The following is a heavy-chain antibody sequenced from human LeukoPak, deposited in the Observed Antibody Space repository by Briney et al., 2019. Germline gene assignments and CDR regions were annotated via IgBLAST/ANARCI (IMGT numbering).Heavy chain of an antibody. Sequence: ASVKVSCKASGYTFTSYYMHWVRQAPGQGLEWMGIINPSGGSTSYAQKFQGRVTMTRDMSTSTVYMELSSLRSEDTAVYYCAREIIGMIVVEYIRHGGYFDYWGQGTLVTVSS. D-gene: IGHD3-22*01. CDR1: GYTFTSYY. CDR2: INPSGGST. V-gene: IGHV1-46*01. CDR3: AREIIGMIVVEYIRHGGYFDY. J-gene: IGHJ4*02.